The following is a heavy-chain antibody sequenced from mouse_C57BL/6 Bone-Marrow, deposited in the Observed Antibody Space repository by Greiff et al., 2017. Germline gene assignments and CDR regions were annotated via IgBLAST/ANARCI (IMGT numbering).Heavy chain of an antibody. CDR2: IDPEGGGT. J-gene: IGHJ2*01. V-gene: IGHV1-62-3*01. Sequence: QVQLQQSGAELVKPGASVKLSCKASGYTFTGYCMHWVKQRTGQGLEWIGMIDPEGGGTNYNEKFKGKATLTADKSSNTAYLQLSSLTSEDSAVYYCARHFEYEWFFDYWGQGTTLTVSS. CDR1: GYTFTGYC. CDR3: ARHFEYEWFFDY. D-gene: IGHD2-4*01.